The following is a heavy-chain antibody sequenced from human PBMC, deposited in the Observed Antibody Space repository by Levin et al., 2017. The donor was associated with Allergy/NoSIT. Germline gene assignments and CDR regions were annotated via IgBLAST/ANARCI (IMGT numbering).Heavy chain of an antibody. V-gene: IGHV3-11*01. CDR2: ISSSGSTI. J-gene: IGHJ3*02. D-gene: IGHD6-6*01. Sequence: GESLKISCAASGFTFSDYYMSWIRQAPGKGLEWVSYISSSGSTIYYADSVKGRFTISRDNAKNSLYLQMNSLRAEDTAVYYCARRQVLSSSDAFDIWGQGTMVTVSS. CDR1: GFTFSDYY. CDR3: ARRQVLSSSDAFDI.